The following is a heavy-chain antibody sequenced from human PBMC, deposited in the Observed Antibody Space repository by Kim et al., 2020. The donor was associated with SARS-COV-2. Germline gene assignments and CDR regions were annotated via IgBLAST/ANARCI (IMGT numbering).Heavy chain of an antibody. J-gene: IGHJ4*02. D-gene: IGHD6-13*01. V-gene: IGHV1-18*01. CDR2: ISAYNGNT. CDR3: AVGRRSSSWYNYFDY. CDR1: GYTFTSYG. Sequence: ASVKVSCKASGYTFTSYGISWVRQAPGQGLEWMGWISAYNGNTNYAQKLQGRVTMTTDTSTSTAYMELRSLRSDDTAVYYCAVGRRSSSWYNYFDYWGQGTLVTVSS.